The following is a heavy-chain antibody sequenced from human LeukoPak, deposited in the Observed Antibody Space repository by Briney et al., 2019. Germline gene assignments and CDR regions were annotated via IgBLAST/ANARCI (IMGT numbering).Heavy chain of an antibody. J-gene: IGHJ4*02. CDR3: ARVGYSDTSVFDY. V-gene: IGHV1-2*02. CDR1: GYTFTDYS. D-gene: IGHD3-22*01. Sequence: ASVKVSCKASGYTFTDYSMHWVRQAPGQGLEWMGWINPNSGGTNYAQNSQGRVTMARDTSISTAYMELSRLRSDDTAFYYCARVGYSDTSVFDYWGQGVLVTVSS. CDR2: INPNSGGT.